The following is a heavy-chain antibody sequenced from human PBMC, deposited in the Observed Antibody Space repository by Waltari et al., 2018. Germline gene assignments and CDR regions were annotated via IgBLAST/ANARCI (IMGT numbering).Heavy chain of an antibody. CDR1: GFTFSIYS. D-gene: IGHD6-19*01. CDR2: ISSSSSYI. CDR3: ARSGYSSGWRSWYFYL. J-gene: IGHJ2*01. Sequence: EVQLVESGGGLVKPGGSLRLSCAASGFTFSIYSMNWVRQAPGKGLEWVSSISSSSSYIYYADSVKGRFTISRDNAKNSLYLQMNSLRAEDTAVYYCARSGYSSGWRSWYFYLWGRGTLVTVSS. V-gene: IGHV3-21*01.